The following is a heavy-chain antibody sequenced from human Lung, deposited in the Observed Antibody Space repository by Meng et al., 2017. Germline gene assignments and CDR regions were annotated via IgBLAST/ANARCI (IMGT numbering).Heavy chain of an antibody. J-gene: IGHJ6*02. CDR2: ISGANSDT. V-gene: IGHV3-21*01. D-gene: IGHD3-10*01. CDR3: ARDGLMVRGLINYHYYYGMDV. Sequence: EVQLVESGGGLVKPGRSLRLSCAASGLTFTIYHMNWVRQAPGKGLEWVSSISGANSDTFYADSVKGRFTISRDNAKNSLYLQMNSLRAEDTAVYYCARDGLMVRGLINYHYYYGMDVWGQGTTVTVSS. CDR1: GLTFTIYH.